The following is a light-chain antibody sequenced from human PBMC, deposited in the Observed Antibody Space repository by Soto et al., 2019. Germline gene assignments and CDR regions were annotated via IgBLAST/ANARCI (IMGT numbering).Light chain of an antibody. CDR3: MQGLQSLT. CDR1: QSLLHRNGYNY. J-gene: IGKJ5*01. CDR2: LGS. Sequence: DIVVTQTPLSLPVTPGEPASISCRSSQSLLHRNGYNYLDWYLPKPGQSPQLLIYLGSNRASGVPDRFSGSGSGTDFTLKISRVEAEDVGLYYCMQGLQSLTFGQGTRLEIK. V-gene: IGKV2-28*01.